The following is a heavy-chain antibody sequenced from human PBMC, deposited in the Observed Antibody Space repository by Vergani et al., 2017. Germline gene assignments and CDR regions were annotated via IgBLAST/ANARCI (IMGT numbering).Heavy chain of an antibody. Sequence: QVQLQESGPGLVKPSETLTLTCTVSGDSISSYYWSWIRQPPGKGLEWIGYIYYSGSTNYNPSLKSRVTISVDKSKNQFSLKLSSVTAADTAVYYCARRSLDTATWEGDYWGQGTLVTVSS. V-gene: IGHV4-59*12. CDR2: IYYSGST. J-gene: IGHJ4*02. CDR1: GDSISSYY. D-gene: IGHD5-18*01. CDR3: ARRSLDTATWEGDY.